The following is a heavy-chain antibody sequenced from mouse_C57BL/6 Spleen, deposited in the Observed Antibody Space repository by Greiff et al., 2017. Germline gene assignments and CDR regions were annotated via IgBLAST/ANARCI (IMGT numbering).Heavy chain of an antibody. CDR2: IRSKSNNYAT. CDR1: GFSFNTYA. CDR3: VRQGTGTYYFDY. V-gene: IGHV10-1*01. Sequence: EVNVVESGGGLVQPKGSLKLSCAASGFSFNTYAMNWVRQAPGKGLEWVARIRSKSNNYATYYADSVKDRFTISRDDSESMLYLQMNNLKTEDTAMYYCVRQGTGTYYFDYWGQGTTLTVSS. D-gene: IGHD4-1*01. J-gene: IGHJ2*01.